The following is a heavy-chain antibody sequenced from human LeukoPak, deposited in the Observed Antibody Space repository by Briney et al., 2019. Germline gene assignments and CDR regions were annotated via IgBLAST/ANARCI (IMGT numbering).Heavy chain of an antibody. V-gene: IGHV4-34*01. D-gene: IGHD3-10*01. J-gene: IGHJ3*02. Sequence: PSETLSLTCAVYGGSFRGYYWSWIRQPPGKGLEWIGEINHSGSTNYNPPLKSRATISVDTSKSPFSLKLSSVTAADTAVYYCARGAARIYYDIWGQGTMVTVSS. CDR1: GGSFRGYY. CDR3: ARGAARIYYDI. CDR2: INHSGST.